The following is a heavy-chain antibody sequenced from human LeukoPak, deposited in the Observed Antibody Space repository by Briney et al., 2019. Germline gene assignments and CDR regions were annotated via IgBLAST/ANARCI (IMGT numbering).Heavy chain of an antibody. V-gene: IGHV3-9*01. CDR3: LGLGDAFDI. CDR1: GFTFDDYA. Sequence: PGGSLRLSCAASGFTFDDYAMHWVRQAPGKGLEWVSGISWNSGSIGYADSVKGRFTISRDNSKNTLYLQMNSLRAEDTAVYYCLGLGDAFDIWGQGTMVTVSS. J-gene: IGHJ3*02. D-gene: IGHD6-19*01. CDR2: ISWNSGSI.